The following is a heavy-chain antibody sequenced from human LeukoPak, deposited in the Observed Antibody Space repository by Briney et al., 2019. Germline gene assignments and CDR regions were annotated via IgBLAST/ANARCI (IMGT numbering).Heavy chain of an antibody. D-gene: IGHD6-19*01. Sequence: GGSLRLSCAASGFTFSNYAMSWVRQSPGKGLEWVSSISGNSGQTFYADSVKGRFTISRDTSKNTLFLQLSNLRVEDTAVYFCARSRVAVDYRGQGTLVTVSS. CDR2: ISGNSGQT. V-gene: IGHV3-23*01. CDR1: GFTFSNYA. J-gene: IGHJ4*02. CDR3: ARSRVAVDY.